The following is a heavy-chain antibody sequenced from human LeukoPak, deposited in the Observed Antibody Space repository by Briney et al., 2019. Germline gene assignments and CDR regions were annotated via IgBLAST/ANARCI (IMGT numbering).Heavy chain of an antibody. D-gene: IGHD2-15*01. Sequence: GGSLRLSCAASGFIFSSYAMSWVRQAPGKGLEWVSAISGSGGSTYYADSVKGRFTISRDNSNNTLYLQMTSLRAEDTAVYYCAKDVVVVAAGYYFDYWGQGTLVTVSS. CDR1: GFIFSSYA. J-gene: IGHJ4*02. V-gene: IGHV3-23*01. CDR3: AKDVVVVAAGYYFDY. CDR2: ISGSGGST.